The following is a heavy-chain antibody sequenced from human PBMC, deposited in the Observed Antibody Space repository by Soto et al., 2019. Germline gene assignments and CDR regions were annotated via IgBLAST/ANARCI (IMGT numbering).Heavy chain of an antibody. CDR3: AKDSQSYDFWSGYSYYYGMDV. J-gene: IGHJ6*02. Sequence: GGSLRLSCAASGFTFNTYTMSWVRQAPGRGLEWVASISRTSNYIYYVDSVKGRFTISRDNSKNSLYLQMNSLRTEDTALYYCAKDSQSYDFWSGYSYYYGMDVWGQGTTVTVSS. CDR1: GFTFNTYT. D-gene: IGHD3-3*01. CDR2: ISRTSNYI. V-gene: IGHV3-21*04.